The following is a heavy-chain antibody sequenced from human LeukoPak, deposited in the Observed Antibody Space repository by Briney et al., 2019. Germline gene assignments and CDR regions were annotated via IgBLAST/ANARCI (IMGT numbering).Heavy chain of an antibody. CDR3: AKDRSCTNDICHGDFDY. Sequence: GGSLRLSCAASGFTFSSYAVRWVRRAPEEGLEWVSSISGSGGSTYSADSVKGRFTISRDNSKNTLYLQMNSLRAEDTALYYCAKDRSCTNDICHGDFDYWGQGTLVTVSS. CDR1: GFTFSSYA. V-gene: IGHV3-23*01. J-gene: IGHJ4*02. CDR2: ISGSGGST. D-gene: IGHD2-8*01.